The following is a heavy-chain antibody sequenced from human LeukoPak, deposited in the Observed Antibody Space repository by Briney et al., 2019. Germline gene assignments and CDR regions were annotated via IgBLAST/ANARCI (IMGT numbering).Heavy chain of an antibody. V-gene: IGHV4-31*03. Sequence: PLQTLSLTCTVSGGSISSGGYYWSWIRQHPGKDLEWIGNIDYSGSTYYYPSLKSRVTISVETSKNQFSLKLSSVTAADTAVYYCAATVTRRDYFDYRGQGTLVTVSS. CDR3: AATVTRRDYFDY. CDR1: GGSISSGGYY. J-gene: IGHJ4*02. CDR2: IDYSGST. D-gene: IGHD4-17*01.